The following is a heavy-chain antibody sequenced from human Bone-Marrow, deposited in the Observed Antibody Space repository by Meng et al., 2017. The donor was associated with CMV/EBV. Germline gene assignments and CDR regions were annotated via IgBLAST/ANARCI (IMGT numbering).Heavy chain of an antibody. J-gene: IGHJ4*02. CDR3: ARDSNARYFDWFGYFDY. Sequence: ASVKVPCKASGYTFTSYYMHWVRQAPGQGLEWMGIINPSGGSTSYAQKFQGRVTMTRDTSTSTVYMELSSLRSEDTAVYYCARDSNARYFDWFGYFDYWGQGTLVTVSS. CDR1: GYTFTSYY. D-gene: IGHD3-9*01. CDR2: INPSGGST. V-gene: IGHV1-46*01.